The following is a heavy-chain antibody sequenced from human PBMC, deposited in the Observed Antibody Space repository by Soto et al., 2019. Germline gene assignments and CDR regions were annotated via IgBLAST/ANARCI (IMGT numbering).Heavy chain of an antibody. J-gene: IGHJ6*02. CDR2: ISYDGSNK. Sequence: ESGGGVVQPGRSLRLSCAASGFTFSSYGMHWVRQAPGKGLEWVAVISYDGSNKYYADSVKGRFTISRDNSKNTLYLQMNSLRAEDTAVYYCAKDRDSSSWDQNYYYYGMDVWGQGTTVTVSS. V-gene: IGHV3-30*18. CDR1: GFTFSSYG. D-gene: IGHD6-13*01. CDR3: AKDRDSSSWDQNYYYYGMDV.